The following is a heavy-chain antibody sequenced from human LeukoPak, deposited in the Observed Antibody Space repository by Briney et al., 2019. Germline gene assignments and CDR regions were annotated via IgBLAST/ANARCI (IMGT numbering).Heavy chain of an antibody. CDR3: ARSPPLVSTSDAFDI. CDR2: IYTSGST. D-gene: IGHD5/OR15-5a*01. J-gene: IGHJ3*02. V-gene: IGHV4-4*07. CDR1: GGSISSYY. Sequence: SETLSLTCTVSGGSISSYYWSWIRQPAGKGLEWIGRIYTSGSTNYNPSLKSRVTISVDKSKNQFSLKLSSVTAAATAVYYCARSPPLVSTSDAFDIWGQGTMVTVSS.